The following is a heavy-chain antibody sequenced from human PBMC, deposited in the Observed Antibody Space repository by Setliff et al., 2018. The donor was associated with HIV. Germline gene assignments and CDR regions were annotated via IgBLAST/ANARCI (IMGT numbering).Heavy chain of an antibody. CDR3: ARGKWEPRGYYYYMDV. D-gene: IGHD1-26*01. V-gene: IGHV1-18*01. J-gene: IGHJ6*03. CDR1: GYTFTSYG. CDR2: ISTYNGNT. Sequence: ASVKVSCKASGYTFTSYGISWVRQAPGQGLEWVGWISTYNGNTNYAQKLQGRVTMTTDTSTSTAYMELRSLRSDDTAVYYCARGKWEPRGYYYYMDVWGTGTTVTVSS.